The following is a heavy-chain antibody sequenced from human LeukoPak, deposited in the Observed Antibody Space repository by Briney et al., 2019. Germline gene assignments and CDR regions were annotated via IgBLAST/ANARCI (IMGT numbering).Heavy chain of an antibody. CDR2: IYSGGST. V-gene: IGHV3-53*01. J-gene: IGHJ4*02. CDR1: GFTVSSNY. Sequence: GGSLRLSCAASGFTVSSNYMSWVRQAPGKGLEWVSVIYSGGSTYYADSVKGRFTISRDNSKNTLYLQMNSLRAEDTAVYYCSSSWYSAGSDYWGQGTLVTVS. CDR3: SSSWYSAGSDY. D-gene: IGHD6-13*01.